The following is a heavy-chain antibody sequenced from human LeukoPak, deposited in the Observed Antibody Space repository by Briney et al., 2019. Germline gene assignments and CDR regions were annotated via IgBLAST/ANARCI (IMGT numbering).Heavy chain of an antibody. V-gene: IGHV1-2*02. CDR3: ARSDVLCSTTACYTIES. Sequence: ASVKVSCKGSGFTFTDSYMHWVRQAPGQGLEWMGWINPNSGRTNSAQRFQGGVTMTTDTSVSTAYMELTRLRSDDTAVYYCARSDVLCSTTACYTIESWGQGTLVTVSS. J-gene: IGHJ4*02. CDR1: GFTFTDSY. D-gene: IGHD2-2*02. CDR2: INPNSGRT.